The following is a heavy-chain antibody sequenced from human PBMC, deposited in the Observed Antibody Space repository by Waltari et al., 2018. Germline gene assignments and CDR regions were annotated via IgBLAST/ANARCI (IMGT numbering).Heavy chain of an antibody. CDR3: ARDPPMVPAQGGYGMDV. Sequence: QVQLQQWGAGLLKPSETLSLTCAVYGGSFSGYSWSWIRQPPGKGLEWIGEINHSGSINYNPSLKSRVTISVDTSKNQFSLKLSSVTAADTAVYYCARDPPMVPAQGGYGMDVLGQGTTVTVSS. J-gene: IGHJ6*02. V-gene: IGHV4-34*01. D-gene: IGHD2-2*01. CDR1: GGSFSGYS. CDR2: INHSGSI.